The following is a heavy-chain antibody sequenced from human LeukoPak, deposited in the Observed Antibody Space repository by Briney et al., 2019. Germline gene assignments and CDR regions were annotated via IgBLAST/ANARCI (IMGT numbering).Heavy chain of an antibody. V-gene: IGHV4-59*01. CDR1: GGSISSYH. CDR2: IYYSGST. Sequence: PLETLSLTCTVSGGSISSYHWSWIRQPPGKGLEWIGYIYYSGSTNHNPSLKSRVTISVDTSKNQFSLKLSSVTAADTAVYYCARAYYYGSWSYAFDIWGQGTMVTVSS. CDR3: ARAYYYGSWSYAFDI. D-gene: IGHD3-10*01. J-gene: IGHJ3*02.